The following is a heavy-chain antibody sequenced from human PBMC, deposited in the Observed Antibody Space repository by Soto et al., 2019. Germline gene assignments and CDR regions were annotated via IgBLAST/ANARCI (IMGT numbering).Heavy chain of an antibody. V-gene: IGHV4-31*03. Sequence: QVQLQESGPGLVKPSQTLSLICTVSGGSINSGGYYWSWIRQHPGKGLEWIGYIYYSGSTYYNPFLRSRVTISAGASENQFSLKLSSVTAADTAVYFCAREYRPSGYSSSWVFDSWGQGTLVNVSS. CDR3: AREYRPSGYSSSWVFDS. D-gene: IGHD6-13*01. CDR2: IYYSGST. J-gene: IGHJ4*02. CDR1: GGSINSGGYY.